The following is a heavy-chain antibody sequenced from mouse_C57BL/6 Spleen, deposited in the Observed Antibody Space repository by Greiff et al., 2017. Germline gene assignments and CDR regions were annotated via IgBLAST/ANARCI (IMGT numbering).Heavy chain of an antibody. D-gene: IGHD1-1*01. Sequence: EVKLVESGGGLVKPGGSLKLSCAASGFTFSSYAMSWVRQTPEKRLEWVATISDGGSYTYYPDNVKGRFTISTDNAKNNLYLQMSHLKSENTAVYYCARDGDYYGSPFFADWGQGTLVTVSA. CDR3: ARDGDYYGSPFFAD. CDR2: ISDGGSYT. V-gene: IGHV5-4*01. CDR1: GFTFSSYA. J-gene: IGHJ3*01.